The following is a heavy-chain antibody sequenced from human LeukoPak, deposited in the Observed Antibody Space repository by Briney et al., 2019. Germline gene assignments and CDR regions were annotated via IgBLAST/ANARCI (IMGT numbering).Heavy chain of an antibody. D-gene: IGHD2/OR15-2a*01. CDR1: GFTLSSYA. CDR3: ARVPLHPTISNFDN. Sequence: PGGSLRLSCSASGFTLSSYAMHWVRQAPGKGLEYVSAISSNGGSTYYADSVKGRFTIVRDNSKNTLYLQMNSLRAEDTAVYYCARVPLHPTISNFDNWGHGTLVTVSS. J-gene: IGHJ4*01. V-gene: IGHV3-64*04. CDR2: ISSNGGST.